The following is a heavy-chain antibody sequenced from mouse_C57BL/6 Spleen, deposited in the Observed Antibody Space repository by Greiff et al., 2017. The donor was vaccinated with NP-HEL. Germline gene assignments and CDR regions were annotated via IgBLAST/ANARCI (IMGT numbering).Heavy chain of an antibody. D-gene: IGHD4-1*02. V-gene: IGHV7-3*01. CDR2: IRNKANGYTT. Sequence: EVKLMESGGGLVQPGGSLSLSCAASGFTFTDYYMSWVRQPPGKALEWLGFIRNKANGYTTEYSASVKGRFTISRDNSQSILYLQMDALRAEDSATYYCARYQLGRLDYWGQGTTLTVSS. J-gene: IGHJ2*01. CDR3: ARYQLGRLDY. CDR1: GFTFTDYY.